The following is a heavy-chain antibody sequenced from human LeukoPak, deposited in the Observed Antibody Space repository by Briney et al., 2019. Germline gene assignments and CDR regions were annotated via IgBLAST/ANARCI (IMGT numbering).Heavy chain of an antibody. Sequence: GGSLRLSCAASGRTFSSYAMTWVRQAPGKGLEWVSAISGSGGNTDYADSVKGRFAISRDNSKNTPYLQMSSMRAEDTAISYCAKVMPLSRPYAVDVWGQGNTVTVSS. CDR1: GRTFSSYA. V-gene: IGHV3-23*01. CDR3: AKVMPLSRPYAVDV. CDR2: ISGSGGNT. D-gene: IGHD2-8*01. J-gene: IGHJ6*02.